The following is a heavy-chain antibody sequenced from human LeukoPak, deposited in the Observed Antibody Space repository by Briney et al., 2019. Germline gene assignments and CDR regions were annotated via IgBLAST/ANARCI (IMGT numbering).Heavy chain of an antibody. J-gene: IGHJ4*02. V-gene: IGHV3-43*02. CDR3: AKVYVGSWYAYDH. D-gene: IGHD6-13*01. Sequence: GGSLRLSCTASGFTFDDHAMHWVRRAPAKGLEWVSLISGDGGTTDYADSVKGRFTISRDNRRNSLYLHMNSLRTEDTALYFCAKVYVGSWYAYDHWGQGTLVTVSS. CDR2: ISGDGGTT. CDR1: GFTFDDHA.